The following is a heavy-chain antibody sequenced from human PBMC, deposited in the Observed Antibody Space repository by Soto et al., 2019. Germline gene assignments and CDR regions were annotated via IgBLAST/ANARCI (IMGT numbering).Heavy chain of an antibody. V-gene: IGHV1-46*01. J-gene: IGHJ4*02. CDR1: GYTFTHYY. Sequence: QVQLVQSGAEVKKPGASVKVSCRTSGYTFTHYYIHWVRQAPGQGLEWLGIINPASSSTNSAQDFQGRVTLTMDTSTTTVYMELSGLRAEDTTIFYSARDLAAGDHWGQGTLVTVSS. D-gene: IGHD6-13*01. CDR2: INPASSST. CDR3: ARDLAAGDH.